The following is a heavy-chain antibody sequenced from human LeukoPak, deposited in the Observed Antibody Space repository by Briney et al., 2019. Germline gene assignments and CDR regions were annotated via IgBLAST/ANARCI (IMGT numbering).Heavy chain of an antibody. V-gene: IGHV4-39*01. CDR3: ARASDPWLQLT. D-gene: IGHD5-24*01. CDR2: ISYTGTT. CDR1: GGSISSSNCY. J-gene: IGHJ5*02. Sequence: KPSETLSLTCTVSGGSISSSNCYWGWIRQPPGKGLEWIGIISYTGTTHYIPSLMSRVIISVDTSKNQFSLKVNSVTAADTAVYYCARASDPWLQLTWGQGTLVTVSS.